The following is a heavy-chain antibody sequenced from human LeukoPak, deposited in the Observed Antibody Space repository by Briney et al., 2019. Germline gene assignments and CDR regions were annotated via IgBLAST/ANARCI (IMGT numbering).Heavy chain of an antibody. V-gene: IGHV3-9*01. CDR2: ISWNSGNI. D-gene: IGHD5-12*01. Sequence: GGSLRLSCAASGFTFDDYGMHWVRQAPGKGLGWVATISWNSGNIDYADSVKGRFTISRDNAKNSLYLQMNSLRAEDTAFCYCAKDSGYDFFDYWGQGTLVTVSS. CDR1: GFTFDDYG. J-gene: IGHJ4*02. CDR3: AKDSGYDFFDY.